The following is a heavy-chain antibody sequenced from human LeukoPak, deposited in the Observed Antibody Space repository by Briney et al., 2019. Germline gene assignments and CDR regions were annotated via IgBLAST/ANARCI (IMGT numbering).Heavy chain of an antibody. CDR1: GFTLSFYW. Sequence: GGSLRLSCAASGFTLSFYWMSWVRQAPGKGLEWVANIRQDGSEKNYADSVKGRFSVSRDNTKNSLYLQTESLRAEDTAVYYCAVIDSNAWHVGLDYWGQGTLVTVSS. V-gene: IGHV3-7*01. CDR3: AVIDSNAWHVGLDY. D-gene: IGHD3-16*02. CDR2: IRQDGSEK. J-gene: IGHJ4*02.